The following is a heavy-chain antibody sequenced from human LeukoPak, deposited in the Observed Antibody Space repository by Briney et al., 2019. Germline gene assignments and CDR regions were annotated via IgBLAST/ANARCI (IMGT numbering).Heavy chain of an antibody. J-gene: IGHJ4*02. CDR1: GFTFSNYE. D-gene: IGHD5-12*01. CDR2: ISTSSSYI. CDR3: ARGKSNYDYRFDY. Sequence: PGGSLRLSCAASGFTFSNYEMHWVRQAPGKGLEWVSSISTSSSYIYYADSVKGRFTISRDNAKNSLYLQMNSLRTEDTAVYYCARGKSNYDYRFDYWGQGTLVTVSS. V-gene: IGHV3-21*01.